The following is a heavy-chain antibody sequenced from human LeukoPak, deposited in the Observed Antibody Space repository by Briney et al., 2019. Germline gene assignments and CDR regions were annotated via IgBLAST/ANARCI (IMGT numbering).Heavy chain of an antibody. Sequence: PSETLSLTCTVSGASINSGGHYWNWIRQFPGKGLEWIGHIDSSGFPQYNPSLKSRVTISVDMSKNQLSLKLSSVTAADTAVYYCARGFYGSGSQFDYWGQGTLVTVSS. V-gene: IGHV4-30-4*08. J-gene: IGHJ4*02. CDR3: ARGFYGSGSQFDY. D-gene: IGHD3-10*01. CDR1: GASINSGGHY. CDR2: IDSSGFP.